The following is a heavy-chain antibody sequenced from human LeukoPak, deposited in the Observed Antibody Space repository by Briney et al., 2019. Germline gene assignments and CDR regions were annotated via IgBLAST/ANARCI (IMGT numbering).Heavy chain of an antibody. D-gene: IGHD5-18*01. J-gene: IGHJ4*02. CDR1: GYSISSGYY. Sequence: SETLSLTCTVSGYSISSGYYWGWIRQPPGKGLEWIGSIYYSGSTYYNPSLKSRVTISVDTSKNQFSLKLSSVTAADTAVYYCARVGVDTAMAIDYWGQGTLVTVSS. CDR2: IYYSGST. V-gene: IGHV4-38-2*02. CDR3: ARVGVDTAMAIDY.